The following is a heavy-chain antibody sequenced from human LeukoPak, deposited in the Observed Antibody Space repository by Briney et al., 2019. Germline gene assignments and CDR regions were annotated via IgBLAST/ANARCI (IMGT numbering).Heavy chain of an antibody. CDR3: ARGRITMVRGSLFDP. CDR1: GFTFSSYE. CDR2: ISSSGSTI. V-gene: IGHV3-48*03. D-gene: IGHD3-10*01. J-gene: IGHJ5*02. Sequence: GGSLRLSCAASGFTFSSYEMNWVRQAPGKGLEWVSYISSSGSTIYYADSVKGRFTISRDNAKNSLYLQMNSLRAEDTAVYYCARGRITMVRGSLFDPWGPGTLVTVSS.